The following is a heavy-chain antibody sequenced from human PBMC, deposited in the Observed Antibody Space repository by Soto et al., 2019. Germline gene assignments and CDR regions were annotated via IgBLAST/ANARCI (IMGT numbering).Heavy chain of an antibody. D-gene: IGHD3-22*01. Sequence: PGETLKISCKGSGYSFAGYWITWVRQKPGKGLEWMGRIDPSDSQTYYSPSFRGHVTISVTKSITTVFLQWSSLRASDTAMYYCARQIYDSDTGPNFKYYFDSWGQGT. V-gene: IGHV5-10-1*01. J-gene: IGHJ4*02. CDR1: GYSFAGYW. CDR3: ARQIYDSDTGPNFKYYFDS. CDR2: IDPSDSQT.